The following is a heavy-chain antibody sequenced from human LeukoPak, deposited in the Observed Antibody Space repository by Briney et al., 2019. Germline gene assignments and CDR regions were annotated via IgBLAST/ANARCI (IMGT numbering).Heavy chain of an antibody. Sequence: GGSLRLSCAASGFTFSSYWMSWVRQAPGKGLEWVANIKQDGSEKYSVDSVKGRFTISRDNAKTSLYLQMNTLRAEDTAVYYCARHLSGVTGYTYGRGIDYWGQGTLVTVSS. CDR2: IKQDGSEK. V-gene: IGHV3-7*01. D-gene: IGHD5-18*01. J-gene: IGHJ4*02. CDR1: GFTFSSYW. CDR3: ARHLSGVTGYTYGRGIDY.